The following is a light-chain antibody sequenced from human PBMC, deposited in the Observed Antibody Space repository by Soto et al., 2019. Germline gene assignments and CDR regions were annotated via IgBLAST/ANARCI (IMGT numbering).Light chain of an antibody. J-gene: IGLJ1*01. Sequence: QSVLTQPPSASGTPGQRVTISCSGSSSNIGSNTVSWYQQVPGTAPKLLIYSNNQRPSGVPDRFSGSKSGTSASLATSGLQSEDEADYYCAAWHDSLNALVFGTGTKVTVL. CDR3: AAWHDSLNALV. V-gene: IGLV1-44*01. CDR2: SNN. CDR1: SSNIGSNT.